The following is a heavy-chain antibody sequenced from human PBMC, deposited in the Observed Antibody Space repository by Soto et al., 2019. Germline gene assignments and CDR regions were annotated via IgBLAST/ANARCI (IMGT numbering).Heavy chain of an antibody. D-gene: IGHD3-22*01. CDR3: ARDTIYDDHYFGFDP. Sequence: QVQLVQSGAEVKKPGASVKVSCKASGYTFTSYAMHWVRQAPGQRLEWMGWINAGNGNTKYSQKFQGRVTITRDTSASTAYMELSSLRSEDTAVYYCARDTIYDDHYFGFDPWGRGTLVTVSS. J-gene: IGHJ5*02. CDR2: INAGNGNT. CDR1: GYTFTSYA. V-gene: IGHV1-3*01.